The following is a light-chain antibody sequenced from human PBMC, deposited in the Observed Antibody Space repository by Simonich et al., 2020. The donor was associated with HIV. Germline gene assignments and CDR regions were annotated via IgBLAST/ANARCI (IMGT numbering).Light chain of an antibody. J-gene: IGKJ4*01. CDR2: WAS. CDR3: QQHYSAPFT. CDR1: QSVLYSSNNKNY. Sequence: DIVMTQSPDSLAVSLGERATINCKSSQSVLYSSNNKNYLAWYPQKPGQPPKLLIYWASTRESGVPDRFSGSGSGTDFTLTISSLQAEDVAVYYCQQHYSAPFTFGGGTKVEIK. V-gene: IGKV4-1*01.